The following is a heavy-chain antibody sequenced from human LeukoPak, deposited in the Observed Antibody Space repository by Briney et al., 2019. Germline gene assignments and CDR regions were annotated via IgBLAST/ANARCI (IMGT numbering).Heavy chain of an antibody. CDR1: GFFLSSYS. CDR3: ARDVLAAGATGTFDI. CDR2: ISSSGSPI. J-gene: IGHJ3*02. Sequence: GGSLRLSCTASGFFLSSYSMNWVRQAPGKGLEWLSYISSSGSPIHYADSVKGRFIISRDNAKNSLYLQMSNLTDEDTAVYYCARDVLAAGATGTFDIWGQGTMVTVSS. D-gene: IGHD1-14*01. V-gene: IGHV3-48*02.